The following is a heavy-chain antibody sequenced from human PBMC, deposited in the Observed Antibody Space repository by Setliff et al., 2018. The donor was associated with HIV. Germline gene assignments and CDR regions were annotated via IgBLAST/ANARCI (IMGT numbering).Heavy chain of an antibody. D-gene: IGHD2-2*01. V-gene: IGHV1-18*01. CDR1: GYTFTSYG. CDR3: ARWWAAAGCYPAIYHFDS. Sequence: VASVKVSCKASGYTFTSYGISWVRQAPGQGLEWMGRIDTDNGYRRYSPKLQGRVTITKDTSANTAYMELRGLRSEDTAVYYCARWWAAAGCYPAIYHFDSWGQGTLVTVSS. CDR2: IDTDNGYR. J-gene: IGHJ4*02.